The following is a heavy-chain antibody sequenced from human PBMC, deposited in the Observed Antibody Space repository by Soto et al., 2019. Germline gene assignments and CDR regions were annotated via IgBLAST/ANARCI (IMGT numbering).Heavy chain of an antibody. J-gene: IGHJ6*02. CDR2: IWCDGSNK. V-gene: IGHV3-33*01. Sequence: QVQLVESGGGVVQPGRSLRLSCAASGFTFSSYGMHWVRQAPGKGLEWVAVIWCDGSNKYYADSVKGRFTISRDNSKNTLYLQMNSLRADDTAVYYCARDRSLLLFGDGYGMDVWGQGTTVTVSS. D-gene: IGHD3-10*01. CDR3: ARDRSLLLFGDGYGMDV. CDR1: GFTFSSYG.